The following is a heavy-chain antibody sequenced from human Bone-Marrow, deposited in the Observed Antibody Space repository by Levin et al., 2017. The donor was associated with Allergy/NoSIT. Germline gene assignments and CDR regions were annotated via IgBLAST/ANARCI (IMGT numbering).Heavy chain of an antibody. CDR1: GFTFSDAW. CDR2: VKSKLGGGTT. J-gene: IGHJ4*02. V-gene: IGHV3-15*01. Sequence: PGGSLRLSCAASGFTFSDAWLTWVRQAPGKGLEWVGRVKSKLGGGTTDYAAPVKDRFTISRDDSRNTVYLQMNSLKTEDTAVYYCTTELSFGELGFYFDSWGQGNLVTVSS. CDR3: TTELSFGELGFYFDS. D-gene: IGHD3-10*01.